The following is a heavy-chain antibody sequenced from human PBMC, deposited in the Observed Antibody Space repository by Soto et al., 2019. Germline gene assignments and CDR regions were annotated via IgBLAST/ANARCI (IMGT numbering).Heavy chain of an antibody. D-gene: IGHD2-21*01. CDR1: GFTFSRYW. J-gene: IGHJ4*02. Sequence: TGGSLRLSCAVSGFTFSRYWMYWVRQAPGKGLVWVSYINDDGSSTRYADSVKGRFTISRDNAKNTVYLQMNNLRIEDTAVYYCASAPFVGFEYWGQGALVTVSS. CDR2: INDDGSST. V-gene: IGHV3-74*01. CDR3: ASAPFVGFEY.